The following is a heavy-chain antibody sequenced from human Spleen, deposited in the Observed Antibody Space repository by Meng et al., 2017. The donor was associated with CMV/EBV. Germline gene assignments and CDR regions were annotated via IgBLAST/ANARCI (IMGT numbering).Heavy chain of an antibody. Sequence: GRSLRLSCAASGFTFSFYAMTWVRQAPGKGLEWLSSISGSGSSTFYADSVKGRFTISRDKSKNTLYLQMNSLGADDTAVYYCAKQDGYNYYSYGLDVWGQGTTVTVSS. D-gene: IGHD5-12*01. V-gene: IGHV3-23*01. CDR2: ISGSGSST. CDR3: AKQDGYNYYSYGLDV. J-gene: IGHJ6*02. CDR1: GFTFSFYA.